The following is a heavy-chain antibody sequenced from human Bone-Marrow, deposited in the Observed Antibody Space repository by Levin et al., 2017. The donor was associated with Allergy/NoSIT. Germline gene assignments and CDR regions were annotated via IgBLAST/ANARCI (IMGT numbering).Heavy chain of an antibody. Sequence: GGSLRLSCATSGFTFSSHGIHWVRQAPGKGLEWVAVISCDASHKYYVDSVKGRFTISRDNSKNTVFPQMNSLRAEDTAVYYCAKEVGYCTTSSPLYNWFDPWGQGVLVTVSS. D-gene: IGHD2-2*01. J-gene: IGHJ5*02. CDR2: ISCDASHK. V-gene: IGHV3-30*18. CDR1: GFTFSSHG. CDR3: AKEVGYCTTSSPLYNWFDP.